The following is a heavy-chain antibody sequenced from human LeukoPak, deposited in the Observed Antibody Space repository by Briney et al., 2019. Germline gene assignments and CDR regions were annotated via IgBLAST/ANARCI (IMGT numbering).Heavy chain of an antibody. Sequence: GSLRLSCAASGFIFGHYVMSWIRQPPGKGLEWIGEINHSGSTNYNPSLKSRVTISVDTSKNQFSLKLSSVTAADTAVYYCAGSNVDSSSSDYWGQGTLVTVSS. CDR3: AGSNVDSSSSDY. CDR2: INHSGST. J-gene: IGHJ4*02. D-gene: IGHD6-6*01. V-gene: IGHV4-34*08. CDR1: GFIFGHYV.